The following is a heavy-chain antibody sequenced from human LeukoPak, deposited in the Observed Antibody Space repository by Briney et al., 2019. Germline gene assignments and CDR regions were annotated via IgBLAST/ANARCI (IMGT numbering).Heavy chain of an antibody. J-gene: IGHJ4*02. CDR2: IYYSGST. D-gene: IGHD3-22*01. V-gene: IGHV4-59*01. CDR3: ARNGNYYDSSGYYYYYFDY. CDR1: GGSISSYY. Sequence: SETLSLTCTVSGGSISSYYWSWIRQPPGKGLEWIGYIYYSGSTNYNPSLKSRVTISVDTSKNQFSLKLSSVTAADTAVYYCARNGNYYDSSGYYYYYFDYWGQGTLVTVSS.